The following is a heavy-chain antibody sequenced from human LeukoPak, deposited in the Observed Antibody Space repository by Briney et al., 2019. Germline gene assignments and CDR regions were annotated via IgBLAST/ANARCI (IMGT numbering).Heavy chain of an antibody. J-gene: IGHJ4*02. CDR1: GYSISSGYY. D-gene: IGHD5-24*01. V-gene: IGHV4-38-2*01. Sequence: PSETLSLTCAVSGYSISSGYYWGWIRQPSGKGLEWIGSIYHSGSTYYNPSLKSRVTISVDTSKHQFSLKLSSVTAADTAVYYCARSPERWLQLLIDYWGQGTLVTVSS. CDR3: ARSPERWLQLLIDY. CDR2: IYHSGST.